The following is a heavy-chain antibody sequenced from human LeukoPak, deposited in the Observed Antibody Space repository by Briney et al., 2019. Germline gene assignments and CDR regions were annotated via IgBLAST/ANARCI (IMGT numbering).Heavy chain of an antibody. Sequence: GGSLRLSCAASGFTLSDYSMTWIRQAPGKGLEWVSYMSRSGSSMYYADSVKGRFTISRDNAKNSVYLQMNSLGAGDTAVYYCARGLIETGTTFDYWGQGTLVTVSS. J-gene: IGHJ4*02. D-gene: IGHD1-7*01. CDR2: MSRSGSSM. CDR1: GFTLSDYS. CDR3: ARGLIETGTTFDY. V-gene: IGHV3-11*04.